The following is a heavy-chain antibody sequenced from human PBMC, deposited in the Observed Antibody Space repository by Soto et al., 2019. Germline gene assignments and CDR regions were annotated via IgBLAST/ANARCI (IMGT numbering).Heavy chain of an antibody. CDR2: ISAYNGNT. D-gene: IGHD2-2*01. CDR1: GYNFTSYG. J-gene: IGHJ6*02. V-gene: IGHV1-18*04. CDR3: ARVGYCSSTSCSYYYYGMDV. Sequence: ASVKVACKASGYNFTSYGISWVRQAPGQGLEWMGWISAYNGNTNYAQKLQGRVTMTTDTYTSTAYMELRSLRSDDTAVYYCARVGYCSSTSCSYYYYGMDVWGQGTTVTVSS.